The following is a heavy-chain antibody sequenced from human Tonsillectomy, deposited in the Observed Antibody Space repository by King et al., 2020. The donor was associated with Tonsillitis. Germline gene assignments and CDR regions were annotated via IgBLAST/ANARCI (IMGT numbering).Heavy chain of an antibody. CDR2: MSFDGSFK. D-gene: IGHD7-27*01. V-gene: IGHV3-30*04. CDR1: GFTFSSYN. J-gene: IGHJ3*02. CDR3: AREGGITAERGAFDI. Sequence: VQLVESGGGVVQPGRSLRLSCAASGFTFSSYNMHWVRQAAGMGLEWVAVMSFDGSFKYHADSVKGRFTISRDNSKNTLSLQMNSLRTEDTAVYYCAREGGITAERGAFDIWGQGTMVTVSS.